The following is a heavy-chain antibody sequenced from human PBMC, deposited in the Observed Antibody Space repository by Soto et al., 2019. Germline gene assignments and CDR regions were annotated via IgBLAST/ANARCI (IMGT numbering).Heavy chain of an antibody. J-gene: IGHJ6*02. V-gene: IGHV3-30-3*01. D-gene: IGHD2-15*01. CDR2: ISHDGSNK. Sequence: PGGSLRLSCAASGFTFRSYAMHWVRQAPGKGLECVAVISHDGSNKFYRDYVKGRFTISRDNSKNTLYLQINSLRYEDTAVYYCARGDREDIAVVIGVRPGEYGVDVWGQGTTVTGLL. CDR1: GFTFRSYA. CDR3: ARGDREDIAVVIGVRPGEYGVDV.